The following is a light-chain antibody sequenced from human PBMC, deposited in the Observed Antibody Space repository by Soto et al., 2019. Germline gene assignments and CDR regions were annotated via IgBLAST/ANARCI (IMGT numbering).Light chain of an antibody. CDR1: QSVSSY. V-gene: IGKV3-11*01. J-gene: IGKJ2*01. Sequence: EIVLTQSPATMSLSPGERATLSCRASQSVSSYLAWYQQKPGQAPRLLIYDASNRATGIPARFSGSGSGTDFALPISSLEPEDFAVYYCQQRSNWPPGSTFGQVTKLEIK. CDR2: DAS. CDR3: QQRSNWPPGST.